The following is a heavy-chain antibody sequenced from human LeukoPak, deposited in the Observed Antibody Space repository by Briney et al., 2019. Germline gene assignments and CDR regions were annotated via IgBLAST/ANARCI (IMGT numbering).Heavy chain of an antibody. CDR2: ISGSGGST. CDR3: ARDTDYYDSSGYVGY. Sequence: GGSLRLSCAASGFTFSSYGMSWVRQAPGKGLEWVSAISGSGGSTYYADSVKGRFTISRDNAKNTLYLQMNSLRAEDTAVYYCARDTDYYDSSGYVGYWGQGTLVTVSS. D-gene: IGHD3-22*01. V-gene: IGHV3-23*01. CDR1: GFTFSSYG. J-gene: IGHJ4*02.